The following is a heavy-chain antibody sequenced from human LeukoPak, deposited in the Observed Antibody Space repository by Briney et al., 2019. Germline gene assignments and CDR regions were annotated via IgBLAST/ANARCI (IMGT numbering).Heavy chain of an antibody. D-gene: IGHD6-19*01. CDR3: ARDGGYTSGWFD. V-gene: IGHV4-59*01. CDR1: GGSISSYY. J-gene: IGHJ4*02. CDR2: IYYSGST. Sequence: SETLSLTCTVSGGSISSYYWSWIRQPPGKGLEWIGYIYYSGSTNYNPSLKSRVTISVDTSKNQFSLKLSSVTAADTAVYYCARDGGYTSGWFDWGQGTLVTVSS.